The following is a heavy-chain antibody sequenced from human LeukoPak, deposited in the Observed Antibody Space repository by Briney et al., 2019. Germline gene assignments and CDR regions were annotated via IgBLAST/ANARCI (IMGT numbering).Heavy chain of an antibody. J-gene: IGHJ5*02. CDR1: GFTFSTYS. Sequence: PGGSLRLSCAASGFTFSTYSMNWVRQAPGKGLEWVSYISSGSSILYYADSVKGRFTISRDNAKNSLFLQMNSLRAEDTAVYYCARDYYDSSGYYNAWGQGTLVTVSS. V-gene: IGHV3-48*01. CDR3: ARDYYDSSGYYNA. CDR2: ISSGSSIL. D-gene: IGHD3-22*01.